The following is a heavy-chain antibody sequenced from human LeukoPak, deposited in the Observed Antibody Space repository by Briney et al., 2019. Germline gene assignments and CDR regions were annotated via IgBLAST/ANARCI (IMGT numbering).Heavy chain of an antibody. CDR3: ASRGTPAANGVY. Sequence: SETLSLTCAVYGGSFSGYYWSWIRQPPGKWLEWIGEINHSGSTNYNPSLKSRVTISVDTSKNQFSLKLSSVTAADTAVYYCASRGTPAANGVYWGQGTLVAVSS. V-gene: IGHV4-34*01. J-gene: IGHJ4*02. D-gene: IGHD2-2*01. CDR2: INHSGST. CDR1: GGSFSGYY.